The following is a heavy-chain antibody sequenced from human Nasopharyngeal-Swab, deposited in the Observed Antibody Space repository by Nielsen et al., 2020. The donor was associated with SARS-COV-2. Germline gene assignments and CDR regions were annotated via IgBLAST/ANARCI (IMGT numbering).Heavy chain of an antibody. CDR3: ARIAVAALNDWYFDL. V-gene: IGHV4-59*01. J-gene: IGHJ2*01. Sequence: SETLSLTCTVSGGSISSYYWSWIRQLPGKGLEWIGYIYYSGSTNYNPSLKSRVTISVDTSKNQFSLKLSSVTAADTAVYYCARIAVAALNDWYFDLWGRGTLVTVSS. CDR1: GGSISSYY. CDR2: IYYSGST. D-gene: IGHD6-19*01.